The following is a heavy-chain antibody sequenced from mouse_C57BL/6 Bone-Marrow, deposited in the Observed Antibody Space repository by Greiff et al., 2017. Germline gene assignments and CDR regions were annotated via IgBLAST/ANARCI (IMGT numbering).Heavy chain of an antibody. CDR2: IDPSDSYT. V-gene: IGHV1-69*01. CDR3: ARMRYYGSRGDFDV. J-gene: IGHJ1*03. D-gene: IGHD1-1*01. CDR1: GYTFTSYW. Sequence: QVQLQQPGAELVMPGASVKLSCKASGYTFTSYWMHWVKQRPGQGLEWIGEIDPSDSYTNYNQKFKGKSTLTVDQSSSTAYMQLSSLTSEDSAVYYCARMRYYGSRGDFDVWGTGTTVTVSS.